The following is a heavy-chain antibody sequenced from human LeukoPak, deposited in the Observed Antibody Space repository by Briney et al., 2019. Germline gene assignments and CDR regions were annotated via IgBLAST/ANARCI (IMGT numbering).Heavy chain of an antibody. CDR3: ARGSVNYCISTSCSGAFDI. CDR1: GGSFSGYY. V-gene: IGHV4-34*01. J-gene: IGHJ3*02. D-gene: IGHD2-2*01. Sequence: PSETLSLTCAVYGGSFSGYYWSWIRQPPGKGLEWIGEINHSGSTNYNPSLKSRVTISVDTSKNQFSLKLSSVTAADTAVYYCARGSVNYCISTSCSGAFDIWGQGTMVTVSS. CDR2: INHSGST.